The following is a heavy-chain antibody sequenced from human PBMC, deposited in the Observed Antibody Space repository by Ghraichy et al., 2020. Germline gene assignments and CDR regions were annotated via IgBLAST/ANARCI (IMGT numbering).Heavy chain of an antibody. CDR2: IYYSGST. D-gene: IGHD1-20*01. CDR3: ARVSITGTTNFDY. V-gene: IGHV4-59*01. CDR1: GGSISSYN. Sequence: SQTLSLTCSVSGGSISSYNWTWIRQPPGKGLEWIGDIYYSGSTNYNPSLKSRVTISVDTSKNQFSLKLNSVTTADTAVYYCARVSITGTTNFDYWGQGTLVTVSS. J-gene: IGHJ4*02.